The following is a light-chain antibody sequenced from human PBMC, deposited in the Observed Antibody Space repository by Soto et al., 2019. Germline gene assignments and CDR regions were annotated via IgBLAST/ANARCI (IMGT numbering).Light chain of an antibody. J-gene: IGKJ1*01. Sequence: EIVLTQSPGTLSLSPGERATLSCRASQTVSSSYLAWYQQKPGQAPRLLTNGASSRATGIPDRFSCSGSGRDFTLTISILEPEDFAVYYYQQYGSSPTWTFGQGTTVEIK. CDR2: GAS. CDR3: QQYGSSPTWT. V-gene: IGKV3-20*01. CDR1: QTVSSSY.